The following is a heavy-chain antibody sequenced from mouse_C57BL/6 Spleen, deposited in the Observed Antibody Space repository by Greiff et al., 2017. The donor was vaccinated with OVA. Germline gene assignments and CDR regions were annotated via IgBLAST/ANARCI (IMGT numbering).Heavy chain of an antibody. CDR2: IDPSDSET. Sequence: VKLQQPGAELVRPGSSVKLSCKASGYTFTSYWMHWVKQRPIQGLEWIGNIDPSDSETHYNQKFKDKATLTVDKSSSSAYLQLSSLTSEDSAVFYCARIYYDYDNFDYWGQGTTLTVSS. D-gene: IGHD2-4*01. CDR1: GYTFTSYW. CDR3: ARIYYDYDNFDY. V-gene: IGHV1-52*01. J-gene: IGHJ2*01.